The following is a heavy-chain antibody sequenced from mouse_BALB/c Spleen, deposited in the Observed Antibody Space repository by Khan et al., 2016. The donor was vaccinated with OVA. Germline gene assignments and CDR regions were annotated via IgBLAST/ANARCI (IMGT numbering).Heavy chain of an antibody. D-gene: IGHD1-1*01. Sequence: EVQLQESGPGLVKPSQSLSLTCTVTGYSITSGYAWNWIRQFPGNKLEWMGYISYSGVTSYTPSLKSRISITRDTSKKQFFLHLNSVTTEDTATYYCARGNYYGYYFDYWGQGTTLTVSS. J-gene: IGHJ2*01. CDR3: ARGNYYGYYFDY. CDR1: GYSITSGYA. V-gene: IGHV3-2*02. CDR2: ISYSGVT.